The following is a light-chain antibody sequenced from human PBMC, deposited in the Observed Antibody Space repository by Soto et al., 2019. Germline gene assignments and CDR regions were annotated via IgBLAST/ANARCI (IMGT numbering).Light chain of an antibody. Sequence: QSVLTQPASVSGSPGQSITISCTGTSSDVGSYNLVSWYQQHPGKAPKLMIYEGSKRPSGVSNRFSGSKSGNTASLTISGLQAEDEADYYCYSYAGSSTVVFGGGTKL. CDR1: SSDVGSYNL. J-gene: IGLJ2*01. CDR2: EGS. V-gene: IGLV2-23*01. CDR3: YSYAGSSTVV.